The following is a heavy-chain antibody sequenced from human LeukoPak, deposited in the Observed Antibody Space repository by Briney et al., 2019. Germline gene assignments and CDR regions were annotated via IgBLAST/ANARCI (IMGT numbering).Heavy chain of an antibody. CDR1: GYTFTGYY. D-gene: IGHD1-26*01. V-gene: IGHV1-2*02. CDR2: INPNSGGT. Sequence: ASVKVSCKASGYTFTGYYMHWVRQAPGQGREWMGWINPNSGGTNYAQKFQGRVTMTRDTSISTAYMELSRLRSDDTAVYYCAREWVGADNWFDPWGQGTLVTVSS. J-gene: IGHJ5*02. CDR3: AREWVGADNWFDP.